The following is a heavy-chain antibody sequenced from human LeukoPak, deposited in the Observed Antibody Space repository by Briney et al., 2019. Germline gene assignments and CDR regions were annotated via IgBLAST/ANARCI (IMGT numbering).Heavy chain of an antibody. D-gene: IGHD2-8*01. CDR1: GGTFSSYA. CDR3: ARVPRAGHHGRPQIYYYYYYMDV. J-gene: IGHJ6*03. CDR2: IIPIFGTA. Sequence: SVKVSCKASGGTFSSYAISWVRQAPGQGLEWMGGIIPIFGTANYAQKFQGRVTITTDESTSTAYMELSSLRSEDTAVYYCARVPRAGHHGRPQIYYYYYYMDVWGKGTTVTVSS. V-gene: IGHV1-69*05.